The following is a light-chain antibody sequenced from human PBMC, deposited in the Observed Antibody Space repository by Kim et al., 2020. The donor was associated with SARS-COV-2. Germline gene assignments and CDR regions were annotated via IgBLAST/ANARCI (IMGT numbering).Light chain of an antibody. V-gene: IGKV3-20*01. Sequence: SAGEIATLSCRASQSVSSSHLAWDQQKPGQPPRLLIYGASSRATGIPDRFSGSGSGTDFTLTISRLDPEDFAVYYCQQYGSSPQTFGQGTKVDIK. J-gene: IGKJ1*01. CDR3: QQYGSSPQT. CDR2: GAS. CDR1: QSVSSSH.